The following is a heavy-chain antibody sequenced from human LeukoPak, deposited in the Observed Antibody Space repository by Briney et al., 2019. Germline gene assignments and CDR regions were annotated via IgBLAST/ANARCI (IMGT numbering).Heavy chain of an antibody. Sequence: SETLSLTCTVSGDSISSGSYYWGWIRQPPGKGLEWIGSIYYTGYTYYNPSLKSRVTISMDTSKNQFSLKLSSVTAADTAVYYCARGDLGFCGGHCYWNYWGQGALVTVSS. V-gene: IGHV4-39*07. J-gene: IGHJ4*02. D-gene: IGHD2-21*02. CDR2: IYYTGYT. CDR1: GDSISSGSYY. CDR3: ARGDLGFCGGHCYWNY.